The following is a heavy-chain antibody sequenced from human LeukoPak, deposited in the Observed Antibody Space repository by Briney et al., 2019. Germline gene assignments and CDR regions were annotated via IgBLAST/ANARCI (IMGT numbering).Heavy chain of an antibody. V-gene: IGHV3-30*02. Sequence: GGSLRLSCAASGFTFSSYGMHWVRQAPGKGLEWVAFIRYDGSNKYYADSVKGRFTISRDNSKNTLYLQMNSLRAEDTAVYYRAKVEEYSYSYDYWGQGTLVTVSS. CDR2: IRYDGSNK. CDR1: GFTFSSYG. CDR3: AKVEEYSYSYDY. D-gene: IGHD5-18*01. J-gene: IGHJ4*02.